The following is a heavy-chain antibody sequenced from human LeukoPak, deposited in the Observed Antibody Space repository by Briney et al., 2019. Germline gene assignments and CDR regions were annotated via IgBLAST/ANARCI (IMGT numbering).Heavy chain of an antibody. Sequence: GGSLRLSCVTSGFTFSNHEMNWVRQAPGKGLEWVAYTSRGGSDISYADSAKGRFTISSDIASNTLYLQMNSLRVEDTAVYFCVRARLIRLENFFDYWGQGTLVAVSS. D-gene: IGHD2-21*01. V-gene: IGHV3-48*03. CDR3: VRARLIRLENFFDY. CDR1: GFTFSNHE. J-gene: IGHJ4*02. CDR2: TSRGGSDI.